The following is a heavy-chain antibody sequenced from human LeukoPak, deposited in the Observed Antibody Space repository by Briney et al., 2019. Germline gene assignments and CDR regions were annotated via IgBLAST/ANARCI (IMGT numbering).Heavy chain of an antibody. CDR3: AREYGSWSYTGIDY. V-gene: IGHV1-18*01. Sequence: ASVKVSCKTSGYTFNNYGITWVRQAPGQGLEWMGWISAYNSAYNGNTHYAQKLQGRVTMTTDTSTNTGYMELRSLRSDNTAVYYSAREYGSWSYTGIDYWGQGTLVTVSS. D-gene: IGHD3-10*01. CDR2: ISAYNSAYNGNT. J-gene: IGHJ4*02. CDR1: GYTFNNYG.